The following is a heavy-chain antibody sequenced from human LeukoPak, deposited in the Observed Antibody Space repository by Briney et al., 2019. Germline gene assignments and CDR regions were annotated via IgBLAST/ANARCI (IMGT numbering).Heavy chain of an antibody. J-gene: IGHJ4*02. Sequence: GGSLRLSFAASGVTFSSYGMHWVRQAPGTGLEWVAFIRYDGSNKYYADSVKGRFTVSRDNSKNTLYLQMNSLRAEDTAVYYCAKDGSRITMVRGAADYWGQGTLVTVSS. CDR3: AKDGSRITMVRGAADY. CDR2: IRYDGSNK. D-gene: IGHD3-10*01. V-gene: IGHV3-30*02. CDR1: GVTFSSYG.